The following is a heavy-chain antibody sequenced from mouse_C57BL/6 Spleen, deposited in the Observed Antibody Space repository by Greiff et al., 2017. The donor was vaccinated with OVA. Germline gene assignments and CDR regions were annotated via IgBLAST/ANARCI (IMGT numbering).Heavy chain of an antibody. Sequence: QHSGPELVKPGASVKISCKASGYAFSSSWMNWVKQRPGQGLEWIGRIYPGDGDTNYNGKFKGKATLTADKSSSTDYMQLSSLTSEDAAVYFCARGGVLLRSWGQGTTLTVSS. CDR3: ARGGVLLRS. J-gene: IGHJ2*01. V-gene: IGHV1-82*01. CDR1: GYAFSSSW. CDR2: IYPGDGDT. D-gene: IGHD1-1*01.